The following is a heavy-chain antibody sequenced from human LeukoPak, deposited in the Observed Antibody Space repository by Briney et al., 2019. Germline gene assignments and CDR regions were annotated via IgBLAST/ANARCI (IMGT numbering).Heavy chain of an antibody. Sequence: SVKVSCKASGGTFSFYAMNWVRQAPGQGLEWVGRIIPVLDIVTYAQRFQGRVTITADKSTNTADTELSGLTSEDTAVYYCASDGHCRDDACSQAWYFDPWGQGTRVTVSS. J-gene: IGHJ4*02. CDR3: ASDGHCRDDACSQAWYFDP. D-gene: IGHD5-24*01. V-gene: IGHV1-69*04. CDR2: IIPVLDIV. CDR1: GGTFSFYA.